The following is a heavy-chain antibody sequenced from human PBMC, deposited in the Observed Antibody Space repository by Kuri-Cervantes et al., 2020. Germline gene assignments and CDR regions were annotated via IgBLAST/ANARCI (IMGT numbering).Heavy chain of an antibody. CDR3: ARDALCNRHCYNDY. V-gene: IGHV3-7*01. J-gene: IGHJ4*02. CDR2: IKQDGSEK. Sequence: GGSLRLSCAASGFTFSSYWMSWVRQAPGKGLEWVANIKQDGSEKYYVDSVKGRFTISRDSAKNSLYLQMNSLRAEDTAVYYCARDALCNRHCYNDYWGQGTLVTVSS. D-gene: IGHD2-15*01. CDR1: GFTFSSYW.